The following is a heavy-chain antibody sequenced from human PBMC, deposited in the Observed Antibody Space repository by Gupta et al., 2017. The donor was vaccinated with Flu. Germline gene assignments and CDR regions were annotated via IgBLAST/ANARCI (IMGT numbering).Heavy chain of an antibody. J-gene: IGHJ5*02. CDR3: AREGMTTVTTVHWFDP. V-gene: IGHV3-33*01. Sequence: QVQLVESGGGVVQPGRSLRLSCAASGFTFSSYGMHWVRQAPGKGLEWVAVIWYDGSNKYYADSVKGRFTISRDNSKNTLYLQMNSLRAEDTAVYYCAREGMTTVTTVHWFDPWGQGTLVTVSS. CDR2: IWYDGSNK. CDR1: GFTFSSYG. D-gene: IGHD4-17*01.